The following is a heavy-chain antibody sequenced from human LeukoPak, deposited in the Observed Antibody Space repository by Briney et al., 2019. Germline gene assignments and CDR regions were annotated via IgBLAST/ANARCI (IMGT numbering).Heavy chain of an antibody. CDR1: GFAFSSYS. V-gene: IGHV3-48*04. D-gene: IGHD4-17*01. Sequence: GGSLRLSCAASGFAFSSYSMNWVRQAPGKGLEWVSYISSSSSTIYYADSVKGRFTISRDNAKNSLYLQMNSLRAEDTAVYYCARDSRWGGYGDYGPNLVWGQGTMVTVSS. J-gene: IGHJ3*01. CDR2: ISSSSSTI. CDR3: ARDSRWGGYGDYGPNLV.